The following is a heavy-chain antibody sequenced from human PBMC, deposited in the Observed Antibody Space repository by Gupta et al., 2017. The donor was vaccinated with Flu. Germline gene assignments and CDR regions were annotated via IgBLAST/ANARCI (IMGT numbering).Heavy chain of an antibody. CDR1: DWNYAG. CDR3: AEDGGVGFGHAAFDV. J-gene: IGHJ3*01. V-gene: IGHV3-33*06. D-gene: IGHD2-15*01. CDR2: FWYNGADK. Sequence: ESGGRVVSPGESLRLSCATSDWNYAGLHWVRPAPGKGLEWVVAFWYNGADKYNSDSGRGRFTVSRDFSTNNHYLQMDFLRGDDTAVYYCAEDGGVGFGHAAFDVWGQGTVGTVSS.